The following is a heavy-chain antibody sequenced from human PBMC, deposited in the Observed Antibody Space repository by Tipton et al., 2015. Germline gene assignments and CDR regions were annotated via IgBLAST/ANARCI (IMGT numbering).Heavy chain of an antibody. CDR2: IYYSGSS. CDR1: GASISTVGYY. Sequence: TLSLTCTVSGASISTVGYYWSWIRQHPEKGLEYIGNIYYSGSSYYNPSLKSRVTMSVDTSKNQFSLKLSSVTAADTAVYYCASGRSSSWYRRYYYAMDVWGEGTTVAVSS. CDR3: ASGRSSSWYRRYYYAMDV. V-gene: IGHV4-31*03. J-gene: IGHJ6*02. D-gene: IGHD6-13*01.